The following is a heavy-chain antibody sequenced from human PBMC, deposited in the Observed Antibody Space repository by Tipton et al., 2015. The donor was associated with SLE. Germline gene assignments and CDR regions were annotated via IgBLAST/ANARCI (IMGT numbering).Heavy chain of an antibody. CDR2: IKQDGGEK. Sequence: VQLVQSGGGLVQPGGSLRLSCEASGFTFSSYWINWVRQAPGKGLEWVANIKQDGGEKYYVNSVKGRFTISRDNAKNSLYLQMNTLRAEDTAVYYCARVFSGSYYEAFDIWGQGTMVTVSS. D-gene: IGHD1-26*01. V-gene: IGHV3-7*01. CDR1: GFTFSSYW. CDR3: ARVFSGSYYEAFDI. J-gene: IGHJ3*02.